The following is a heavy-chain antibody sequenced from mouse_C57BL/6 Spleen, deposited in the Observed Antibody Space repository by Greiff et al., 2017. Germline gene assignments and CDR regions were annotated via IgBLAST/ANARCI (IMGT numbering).Heavy chain of an antibody. Sequence: VQLQQSGPELVKPGASVKISCKASGYAFSSSWMNWVKQRPGKGLEWIGRIYPGDGDTNYNGKFKGKATLTADKSSSKAYMQLSSLTSEDSAVYFCASSNYEGYFDVWGTGTTVTVSS. D-gene: IGHD2-5*01. CDR3: ASSNYEGYFDV. CDR1: GYAFSSSW. CDR2: IYPGDGDT. V-gene: IGHV1-82*01. J-gene: IGHJ1*03.